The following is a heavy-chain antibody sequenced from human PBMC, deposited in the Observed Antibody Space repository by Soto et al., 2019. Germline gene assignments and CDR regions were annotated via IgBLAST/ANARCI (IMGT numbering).Heavy chain of an antibody. CDR3: ARVDHDYGDYVQFVIDY. J-gene: IGHJ4*02. D-gene: IGHD4-17*01. CDR2: ISAYNGNT. CDR1: GYTFTSYG. Sequence: QVQLVQSGAEVKKPGASVKVSCKASGYTFTSYGISWVRQAPGQGLEWMGWISAYNGNTNYAQKLQGRVTMTTDTATSTAYMELRSLRSDDTAVYYCARVDHDYGDYVQFVIDYWGQGTLVTVSS. V-gene: IGHV1-18*01.